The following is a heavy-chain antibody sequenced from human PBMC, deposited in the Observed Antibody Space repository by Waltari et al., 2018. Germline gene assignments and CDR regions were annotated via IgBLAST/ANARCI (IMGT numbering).Heavy chain of an antibody. CDR3: VRDLAQQLYDY. CDR1: GYTFADFY. CDR2: VSPKNGVT. J-gene: IGHJ4*02. Sequence: QVQLVQSGAEMKRPGASVRVSCKASGYTFADFYIHWVRQAPGQGFEWVGWVSPKNGVTNYVPKFQGRVTMTRDTSINTVYMELRRLTSDDTAVYFCVRDLAQQLYDYWGQGTLVTVSS. V-gene: IGHV1-2*02. D-gene: IGHD6-13*01.